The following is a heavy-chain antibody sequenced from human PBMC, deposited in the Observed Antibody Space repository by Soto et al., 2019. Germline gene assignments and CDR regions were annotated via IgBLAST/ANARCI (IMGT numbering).Heavy chain of an antibody. CDR3: ARAHYDFWSGYKYYYGMDV. J-gene: IGHJ6*02. CDR1: GGSFSGYY. D-gene: IGHD3-3*01. V-gene: IGHV4-34*01. Sequence: PSETLSLTCAVYGGSFSGYYWSWIRQPPGKGLEWIGEINHSGSTNYNPSLKSRVTISVDTSKNQFSLKLSSVTAADTAVYYCARAHYDFWSGYKYYYGMDVWGQGTTVTVSS. CDR2: INHSGST.